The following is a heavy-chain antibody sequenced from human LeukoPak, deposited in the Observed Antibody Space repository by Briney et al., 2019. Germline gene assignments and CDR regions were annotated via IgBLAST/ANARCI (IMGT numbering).Heavy chain of an antibody. CDR3: AKGPPLCGGDCYSGSH. Sequence: GGSLRLSCAASGFTFSSHWMHWVRQAPGKGLVWVSRINTDESSTSYADSVQGRFTISRDNSKNTLYLQMNSLRADDTAVYYCAKGPPLCGGDCYSGSHWGQGTLVTVSS. CDR1: GFTFSSHW. D-gene: IGHD2-21*02. V-gene: IGHV3-74*01. J-gene: IGHJ4*02. CDR2: INTDESST.